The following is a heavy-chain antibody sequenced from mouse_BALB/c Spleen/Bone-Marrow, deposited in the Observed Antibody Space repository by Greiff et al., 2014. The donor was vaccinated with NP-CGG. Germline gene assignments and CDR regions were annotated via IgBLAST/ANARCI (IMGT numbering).Heavy chain of an antibody. Sequence: EVNLVESGGGLVQPGGSLRLSCATPGFTFTDYYMSWVRQPPGKALEWLGFIRNKANGYTTDYSASVKGRFTISRDNSQSILYLQMNTLRAEDSATYYCARDMCDGLRWYFGVWGAGTTVTVSS. CDR1: GFTFTDYY. D-gene: IGHD2-3*01. V-gene: IGHV7-3*02. J-gene: IGHJ1*01. CDR2: IRNKANGYTT. CDR3: ARDMCDGLRWYFGV.